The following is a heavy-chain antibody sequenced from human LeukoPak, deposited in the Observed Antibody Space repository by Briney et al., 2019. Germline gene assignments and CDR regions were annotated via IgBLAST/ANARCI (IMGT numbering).Heavy chain of an antibody. Sequence: ASVKVSCKASGYTFTGYYMHWVRPAPGQGLEWMGWINPNSGGTNYAQKFQGRVTMTRDTSISTAYMELSRLRSDDTAVYYCARNLLCDLALPDWFDPWGQGTLVTVSS. V-gene: IGHV1-2*02. D-gene: IGHD1-7*01. CDR3: ARNLLCDLALPDWFDP. CDR2: INPNSGGT. J-gene: IGHJ5*02. CDR1: GYTFTGYY.